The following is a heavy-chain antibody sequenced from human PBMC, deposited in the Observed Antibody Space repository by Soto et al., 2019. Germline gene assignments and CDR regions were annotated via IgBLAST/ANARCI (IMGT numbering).Heavy chain of an antibody. V-gene: IGHV1-18*01. CDR1: GYTFTNYG. D-gene: IGHD3-22*01. CDR3: ATRDSSGYYWAAFEF. Sequence: QVHLVQSGAEVKKPGASVKVSCKASGYTFTNYGINWVRQAPGQGLEWMGWISVYNGDTNFAQKLQGRVTMTTDTSTSTVYMELRSLRSDDTAVYYCATRDSSGYYWAAFEFWGQGTMVTVSS. CDR2: ISVYNGDT. J-gene: IGHJ3*01.